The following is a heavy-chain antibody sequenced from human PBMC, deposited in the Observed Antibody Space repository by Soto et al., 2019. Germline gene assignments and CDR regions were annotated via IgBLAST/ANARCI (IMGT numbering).Heavy chain of an antibody. D-gene: IGHD6-19*01. CDR1: GGSISSGGYS. CDR3: ARAGGLGAVAADY. Sequence: QLQLQESGSGLVKPSQTLSLTCAVSGGSISSGGYSWSWIRQPPGKGLEWIGYIYHSGSTYYNPSIKRRVTISVDRSKNQFSLKLSSVTAAHTAVYYCARAGGLGAVAADYWGQGTLVTVSS. J-gene: IGHJ4*02. CDR2: IYHSGST. V-gene: IGHV4-30-2*01.